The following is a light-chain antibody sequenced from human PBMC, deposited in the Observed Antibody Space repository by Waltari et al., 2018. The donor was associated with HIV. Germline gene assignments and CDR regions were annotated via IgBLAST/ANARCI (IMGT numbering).Light chain of an antibody. CDR2: WAS. V-gene: IGKV4-1*01. CDR1: RSVLYRGTNRNY. CDR3: QQYFTTPPT. J-gene: IGKJ1*01. Sequence: DIVMTQSPDSLPVSLGERATIRCTSSRSVLYRGTNRNYLAWYQQKSGQPPKVLIYWASTRESGVPDRFSGSGSGTDFTLTISSLQAEDVAVYYCQQYFTTPPTFGQGTKVEIK.